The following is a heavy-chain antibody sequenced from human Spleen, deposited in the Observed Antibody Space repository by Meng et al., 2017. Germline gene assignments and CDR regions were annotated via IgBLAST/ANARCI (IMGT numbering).Heavy chain of an antibody. CDR3: ARDENISAAGYLFGDY. D-gene: IGHD6-13*01. Sequence: QVHLVESGAEVKKPGASVKVSCKASGYTLTNYDINWVRQATGQGLEWMGWLNPDSGNTGFPQKFQGRVTMTGDTSISTAYMELRRLRSDDTAFYYCARDENISAAGYLFGDYWGQGTLVTVSS. V-gene: IGHV1-8*01. CDR1: GYTLTNYD. J-gene: IGHJ4*02. CDR2: LNPDSGNT.